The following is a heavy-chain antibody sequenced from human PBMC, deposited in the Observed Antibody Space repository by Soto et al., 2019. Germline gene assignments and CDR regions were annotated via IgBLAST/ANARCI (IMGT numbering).Heavy chain of an antibody. CDR3: ARGRGLYNSGRSQLDS. CDR1: GDSFSKYT. J-gene: IGHJ4*02. D-gene: IGHD1-1*01. CDR2: VIPRFGTT. V-gene: IGHV1-69*13. Sequence: VASVKVSCKASGDSFSKYTVNWVRQAPRQGLEWVGGVIPRFGTTNFAATLQGRVTITADQSMNTVYMELSSLRSEDTALYYCARGRGLYNSGRSQLDSWGQGTLVTVSS.